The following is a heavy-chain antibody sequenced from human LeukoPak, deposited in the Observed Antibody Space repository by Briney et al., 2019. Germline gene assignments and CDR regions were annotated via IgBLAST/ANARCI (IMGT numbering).Heavy chain of an antibody. D-gene: IGHD2-15*01. V-gene: IGHV4-39*01. J-gene: IGHJ5*02. CDR1: GGSISSSDYY. CDR2: IYGGST. Sequence: SETLSLTCTVSGGSISSSDYYWGRIRQPPGKGLEWIGSIYGGSTYYNPSLKRRVTISVDTSMNQFSLKLSFVTTADTAVYYCARALGYCSGGSCTRGYNWFDPWGQGTLVTVPS. CDR3: ARALGYCSGGSCTRGYNWFDP.